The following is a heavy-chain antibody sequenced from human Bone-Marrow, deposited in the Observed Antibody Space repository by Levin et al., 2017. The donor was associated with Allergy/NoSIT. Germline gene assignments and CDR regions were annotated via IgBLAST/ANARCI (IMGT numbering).Heavy chain of an antibody. CDR2: LYHSGST. CDR1: GYSLSNSYSLNSGYF. Sequence: MTSETLSLTCSVSGYSLSNSYSLNSGYFWAWIRQPPGKGLEWIGTLYHSGSTFYSPSLQGRVTISADTSENQFSLKLTSVTAADTAVYYCARDSTVTTPFFDYWGQGILVTVSS. CDR3: ARDSTVTTPFFDY. J-gene: IGHJ4*02. V-gene: IGHV4-38-2*02. D-gene: IGHD4-17*01.